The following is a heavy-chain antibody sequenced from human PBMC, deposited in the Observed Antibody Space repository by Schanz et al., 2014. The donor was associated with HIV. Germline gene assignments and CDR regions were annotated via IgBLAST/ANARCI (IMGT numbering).Heavy chain of an antibody. J-gene: IGHJ5*02. D-gene: IGHD6-13*01. CDR1: RFTFSTYG. Sequence: QVQLVESGGGVVQPGRSLRLSCAASRFTFSTYGMHRVRQAPGKGLEWVAFISYDGSNKYYADSVKGRFTISRDNAKNSLYLQMNRLRAEDTAVYYCAREYYSRNWNWFDPWGQGTLVTVSS. V-gene: IGHV3-33*05. CDR2: ISYDGSNK. CDR3: AREYYSRNWNWFDP.